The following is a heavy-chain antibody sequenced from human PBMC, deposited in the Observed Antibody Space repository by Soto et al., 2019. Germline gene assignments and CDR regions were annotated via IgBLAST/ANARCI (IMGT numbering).Heavy chain of an antibody. Sequence: SQTLSLTCAISGDSVASNTAAWNWIRSSPSRGLEWLGRTYYRSNWRHDYAVSVKSRITVNPDTSKNHFSLQLNSVTPDDTAVYYCARGVAGSGFDLWGQGTLVTVSS. CDR1: GDSVASNTAA. V-gene: IGHV6-1*01. CDR3: ARGVAGSGFDL. CDR2: TYYRSNWRH. J-gene: IGHJ4*02. D-gene: IGHD6-19*01.